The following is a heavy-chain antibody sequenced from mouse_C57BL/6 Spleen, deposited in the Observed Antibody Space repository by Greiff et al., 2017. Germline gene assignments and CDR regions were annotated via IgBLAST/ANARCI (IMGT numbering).Heavy chain of an antibody. D-gene: IGHD1-1*01. V-gene: IGHV1-15*01. CDR3: TRRWDYHEGFAY. J-gene: IGHJ3*01. CDR1: GYTFTDYE. CDR2: IDPETGGT. Sequence: VQLQQSGAELVRPGASVTLSCKASGYTFTDYEMHWVKQTPVHGLEWIGAIDPETGGTAYNQKFKGKAILTADKSSSTAYMELRSLTSEDSAVYYCTRRWDYHEGFAYWGQGTLVTVSA.